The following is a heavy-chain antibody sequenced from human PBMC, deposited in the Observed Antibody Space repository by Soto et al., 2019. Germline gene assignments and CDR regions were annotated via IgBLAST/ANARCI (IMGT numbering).Heavy chain of an antibody. Sequence: SETLSLTCTVSGGSISSSSYYWGWIRQPPGKGLEWIGSIYYSGSTYYNPSLKSRVTISVDTSKNQFSLKLSSVTAAGTAVYYCASTVPYYFDYWGQGTLVTVSS. J-gene: IGHJ4*02. CDR3: ASTVPYYFDY. CDR2: IYYSGST. D-gene: IGHD4-4*01. CDR1: GGSISSSSYY. V-gene: IGHV4-39*01.